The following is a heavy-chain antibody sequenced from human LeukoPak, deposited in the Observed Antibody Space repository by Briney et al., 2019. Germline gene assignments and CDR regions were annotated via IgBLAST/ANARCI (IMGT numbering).Heavy chain of an antibody. V-gene: IGHV3-74*01. J-gene: IGHJ4*02. CDR1: GFTLSSYW. CDR3: ARGGLWSGYPSDY. D-gene: IGHD3-3*01. CDR2: ISSDGSTT. Sequence: GGSLRLSCAASGFTLSSYWMHWVRQAPGKGLVWVSRISSDGSTTSYADSVKGRFTISRDNAKNTLYLQMNSLRAEDTAVYYCARGGLWSGYPSDYWGQGTLVTVSS.